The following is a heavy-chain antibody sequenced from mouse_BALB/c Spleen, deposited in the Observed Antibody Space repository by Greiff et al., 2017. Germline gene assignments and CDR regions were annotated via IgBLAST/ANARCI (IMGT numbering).Heavy chain of an antibody. J-gene: IGHJ3*01. CDR1: GYTFTSYR. CDR3: ARNWDRFAY. D-gene: IGHD4-1*01. Sequence: VQLQQPGAELVKPGASVKLSCKASGYTFTSYRMHWVKQRPGQGLEWIGEINPSNGRTNYNEKFKSKATLTVDKSSSTAYMKLSSLTSEDSAVYYCARNWDRFAYWGQGTLVTVSA. V-gene: IGHV1S81*02. CDR2: INPSNGRT.